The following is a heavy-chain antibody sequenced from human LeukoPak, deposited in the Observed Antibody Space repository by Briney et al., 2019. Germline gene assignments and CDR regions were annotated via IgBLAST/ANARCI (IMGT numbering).Heavy chain of an antibody. Sequence: ASVKVSCKVSGYTLTELSMHWVRQAPGKGLEWMGGFDPEDGETIYAQKFQGRVTMTEDTSTDTAYMELSSLRSEDTAVYYCARVPPYGSGSSETYYYYGMDVWGQGTTVTVSS. J-gene: IGHJ6*02. CDR1: GYTLTELS. V-gene: IGHV1-24*01. CDR3: ARVPPYGSGSSETYYYYGMDV. D-gene: IGHD3-10*01. CDR2: FDPEDGET.